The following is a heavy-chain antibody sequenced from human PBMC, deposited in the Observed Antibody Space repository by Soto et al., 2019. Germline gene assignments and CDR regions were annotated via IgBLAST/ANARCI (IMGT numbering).Heavy chain of an antibody. Sequence: ASVKVSCKASGYTLTSYGISWVRQAPGQGREWMGWISAYNGNTNYAQKLQGRVTMTTDTSTSTAYMELRSLRSDDTAVYYCARDSRGIVGTIFDYSGQGTPVTVSS. CDR3: ARDSRGIVGTIFDY. J-gene: IGHJ4*01. V-gene: IGHV1-18*01. D-gene: IGHD5-12*01. CDR1: GYTLTSYG. CDR2: ISAYNGNT.